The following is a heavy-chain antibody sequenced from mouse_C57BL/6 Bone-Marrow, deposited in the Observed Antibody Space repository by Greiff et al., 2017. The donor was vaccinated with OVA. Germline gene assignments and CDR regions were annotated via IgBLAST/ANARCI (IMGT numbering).Heavy chain of an antibody. Sequence: QVQLQQSGAELARPGASVKLSCKASGYTFTSYGISWVKQRTGQGLAWIGVIYPRSGNTYYNEKFKGKATLTVYKSSSTAYMKLSSLTSEDTAVYFCARGVWLSPFAYWGQGTMVTVSA. CDR3: ARGVWLSPFAY. J-gene: IGHJ3*01. CDR2: IYPRSGNT. V-gene: IGHV1-81*01. CDR1: GYTFTSYG. D-gene: IGHD2-2*01.